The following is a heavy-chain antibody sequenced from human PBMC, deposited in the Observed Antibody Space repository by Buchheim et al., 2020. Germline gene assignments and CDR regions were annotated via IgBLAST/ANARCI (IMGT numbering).Heavy chain of an antibody. CDR2: ISGTGGKI. CDR1: GFTFSTYA. V-gene: IGHV3-23*01. D-gene: IGHD2-2*01. J-gene: IGHJ4*02. CDR3: ARSSPAAMGYFDY. Sequence: EVQLLESGGGWVQPGGSLRLSCAASGFTFSTYAMSWVRQAPGKGLEWVSTISGTGGKIYYADSVKGRFTISRDNSKNTLYLQMNSLRAEDTAVYYCARSSPAAMGYFDYWGQGTL.